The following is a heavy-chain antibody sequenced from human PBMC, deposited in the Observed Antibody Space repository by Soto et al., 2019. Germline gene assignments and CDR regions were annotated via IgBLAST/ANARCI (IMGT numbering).Heavy chain of an antibody. Sequence: PGESLKISCKGSGYSFTSYWIGWVRQMPGKGLEWMGIIYPGDSDTRYSPSFQGQVTISADKSISTAYLQWSSLKASDTAMYYCASDYYDSSGSPGAFDSWGQGTMVTFSS. V-gene: IGHV5-51*01. CDR1: GYSFTSYW. J-gene: IGHJ3*02. D-gene: IGHD3-22*01. CDR3: ASDYYDSSGSPGAFDS. CDR2: IYPGDSDT.